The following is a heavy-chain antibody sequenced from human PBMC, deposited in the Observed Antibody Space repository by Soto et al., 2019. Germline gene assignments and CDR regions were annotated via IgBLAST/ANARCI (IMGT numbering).Heavy chain of an antibody. V-gene: IGHV1-69*01. J-gene: IGHJ4*02. CDR1: GGTFSSYA. Sequence: QVQLVQSGAEVKKPGSSVKVSCKASGGTFSSYAISWVRQAPGQGLEWMGGIIPIFGTANYAQKFQGRVTITADESTSTAYMELSSLRSEDTAVYYCARLPNHDYGAEFDYWGQGTLVTVSS. CDR3: ARLPNHDYGAEFDY. D-gene: IGHD4-17*01. CDR2: IIPIFGTA.